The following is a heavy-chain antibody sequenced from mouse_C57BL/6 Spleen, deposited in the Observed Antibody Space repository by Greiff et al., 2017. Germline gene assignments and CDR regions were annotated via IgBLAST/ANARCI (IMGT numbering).Heavy chain of an antibody. CDR1: GYTFTSYW. D-gene: IGHD1-1*01. V-gene: IGHV1-53*01. J-gene: IGHJ3*01. CDR2: INPSNGGT. Sequence: QVHVKQPGTELVKPGASVKLSCKASGYTFTSYWMHWVKQRPGQGLEWIGNINPSNGGTNYNEKFKSKATLTVDKSSSTAYMQLSSLTSEDSAVYYCAREDYYGSSPWFAYWGQGTLVTVSA. CDR3: AREDYYGSSPWFAY.